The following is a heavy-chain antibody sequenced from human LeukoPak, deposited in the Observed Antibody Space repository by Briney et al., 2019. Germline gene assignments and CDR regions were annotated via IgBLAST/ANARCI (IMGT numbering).Heavy chain of an antibody. CDR1: GGSISSHY. CDR3: ARALRYFDWLGNAFDI. Sequence: SETLSLTCTVSGGSISSHYWSWIRQPPGKGLEWIGYIYYSGSTNYNPSLKSRVTISVDTSKNQFSLKLSSVTAADTAVYYCARALRYFDWLGNAFDIWGQGTMVTVSP. V-gene: IGHV4-59*11. D-gene: IGHD3-9*01. CDR2: IYYSGST. J-gene: IGHJ3*02.